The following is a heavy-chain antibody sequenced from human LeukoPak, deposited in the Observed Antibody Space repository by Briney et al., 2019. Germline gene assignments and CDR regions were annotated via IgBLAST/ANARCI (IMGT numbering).Heavy chain of an antibody. CDR3: ARARRGYDWAFDY. CDR1: GYTFTSYA. V-gene: IGHV1-69*13. J-gene: IGHJ4*02. Sequence: SVKVSCKASGYTFTSYAISWVRQAPGQGLEWMGGIIPIFGTANYAQKFQGRVTITADESTSTAYMELSSLRSEDTAVYYCARARRGYDWAFDYWGQGTLVTVSS. CDR2: IIPIFGTA. D-gene: IGHD5-12*01.